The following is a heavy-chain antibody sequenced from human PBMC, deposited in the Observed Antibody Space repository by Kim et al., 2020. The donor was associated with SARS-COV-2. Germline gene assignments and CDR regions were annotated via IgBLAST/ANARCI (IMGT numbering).Heavy chain of an antibody. CDR3: ARGTYYYDSRGAFDI. Sequence: PTLNSRVTQSVDTSTNPFSLKLSSVTAADTAVYYCARGTYYYDSRGAFDIWGQGTMVTVSS. V-gene: IGHV4-61*02. D-gene: IGHD3-22*01. J-gene: IGHJ3*02.